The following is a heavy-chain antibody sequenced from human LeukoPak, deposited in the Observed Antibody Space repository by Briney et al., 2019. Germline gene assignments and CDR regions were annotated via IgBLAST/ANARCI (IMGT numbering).Heavy chain of an antibody. CDR3: ARDSVVVVAERYYYYGMDV. Sequence: GGSLRLSCAASGFTFSSYEMNWVRQAPGKGLEWVSYISSSGSTKYYADSVKGRFTISRDNAKNSLYLQMNSLRAEDTAVYYCARDSVVVVAERYYYYGMDVWGQGTTVTVSS. V-gene: IGHV3-48*03. D-gene: IGHD2-15*01. CDR2: ISSSGSTK. J-gene: IGHJ6*02. CDR1: GFTFSSYE.